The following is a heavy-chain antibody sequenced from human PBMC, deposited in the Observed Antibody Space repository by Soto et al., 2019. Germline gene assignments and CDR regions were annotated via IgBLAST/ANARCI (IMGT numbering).Heavy chain of an antibody. Sequence: QVQLVQSGAEVKKPGSSVKVSCKGSGGTFSSYTISWVRQAPGQGLEWMGRIIPILGLAKYAQKFQGRVTITADKSTSTAYMELSSLRSEDRAVYYCASLMSSGYYYGMDVWGQGTTVTVSS. V-gene: IGHV1-69*02. CDR2: IIPILGLA. CDR1: GGTFSSYT. D-gene: IGHD3-10*01. CDR3: ASLMSSGYYYGMDV. J-gene: IGHJ6*02.